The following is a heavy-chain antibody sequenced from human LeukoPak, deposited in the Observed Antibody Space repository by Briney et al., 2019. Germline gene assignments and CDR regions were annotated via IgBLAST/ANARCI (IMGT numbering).Heavy chain of an antibody. J-gene: IGHJ4*02. V-gene: IGHV3-30-3*01. CDR3: ARDPGGRLERRSGPFDY. CDR2: ISYDGSDK. CDR1: GFTFTSYA. D-gene: IGHD1-1*01. Sequence: PGGSLRLSCAASGFTFTSYALHGVRQAPGKGLEWVAVISYDGSDKYYADSVKGRFTISRDNSKSTVYLQMNSLRAEDTAVYFCARDPGGRLERRSGPFDYWGQGTLVTVSS.